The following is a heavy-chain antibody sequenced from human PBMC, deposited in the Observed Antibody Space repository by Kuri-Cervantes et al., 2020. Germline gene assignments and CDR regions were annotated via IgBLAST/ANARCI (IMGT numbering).Heavy chain of an antibody. J-gene: IGHJ6*02. CDR3: ARALGQSYDILTGYYTNYYYYGMDV. CDR1: GYTFTSYY. D-gene: IGHD3-9*01. CDR2: INPSGGST. Sequence: ASVKVSCKASGYTFTSYYMHWVRQAPGQGLEWMGIINPSGGSTSYAQKFQGRVTMTRDTSTSTVYMELSSLRSEDTAVYYCARALGQSYDILTGYYTNYYYYGMDVWGQGTTVTVSS. V-gene: IGHV1-46*01.